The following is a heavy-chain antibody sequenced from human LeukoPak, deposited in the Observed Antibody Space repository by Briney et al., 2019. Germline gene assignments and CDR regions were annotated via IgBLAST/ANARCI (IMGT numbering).Heavy chain of an antibody. CDR1: GGSIGSRGYY. CDR3: AQYGDYGTLGSLTLDA. J-gene: IGHJ6*03. CDR2: IFYSGAA. Sequence: SETLSLTCTVSGGSIGSRGYYWTWLRQHPGKGLEWMGYIFYSGAAYYNPALRSRITISLDTSQNQFSLRLISLTAADTAVYYCAQYGDYGTLGSLTLDAWGKGTMVTASS. D-gene: IGHD4-17*01. V-gene: IGHV4-31*03.